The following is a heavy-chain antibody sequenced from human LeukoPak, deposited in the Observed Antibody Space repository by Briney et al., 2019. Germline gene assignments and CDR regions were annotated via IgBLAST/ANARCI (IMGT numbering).Heavy chain of an antibody. CDR2: IYSGGST. D-gene: IGHD6-19*01. J-gene: IGHJ4*02. CDR3: AMRIAVAGSLDY. Sequence: GGSLRLSCAASGFTVSSNYMSWVRQAPGKGLEWVSVIYSGGSTYYADSVKGRFTISRDNAKNSLYLQMNSLRAEDTAVYYCAMRIAVAGSLDYWGQGTLVTVSS. CDR1: GFTVSSNY. V-gene: IGHV3-53*01.